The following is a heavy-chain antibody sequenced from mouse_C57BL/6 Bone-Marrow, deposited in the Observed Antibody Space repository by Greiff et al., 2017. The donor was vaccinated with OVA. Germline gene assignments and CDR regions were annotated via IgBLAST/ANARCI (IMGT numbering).Heavy chain of an antibody. J-gene: IGHJ3*01. CDR1: GFTFSSYA. CDR3: AREGTTVTFAY. Sequence: EVQGVESGGGLVKPGGSLKLSCAASGFTFSSYAMSWVRQTPEKRLEWVATISDGGSYTYYPDNVKGRFTISRDNAKNNLYLQMSHLKSEDTAMYYCAREGTTVTFAYWGQGTLVTVSA. V-gene: IGHV5-4*01. D-gene: IGHD1-1*01. CDR2: ISDGGSYT.